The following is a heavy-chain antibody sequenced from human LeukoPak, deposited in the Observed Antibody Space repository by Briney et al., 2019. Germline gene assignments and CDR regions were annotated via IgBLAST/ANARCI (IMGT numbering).Heavy chain of an antibody. CDR2: IIPIFGTA. CDR1: GGTFSSYA. D-gene: IGHD6-6*01. Sequence: SVKVSCKASGGTFSSYAISWVRQAPGQGLEWMGGIIPIFGTANYAQKFQGRVTITADESTSTAYMELSSLRSEDTAVYYCARSSSSSDYYYYYGMDVWGQGTTVTVSS. V-gene: IGHV1-69*13. CDR3: ARSSSSSDYYYYYGMDV. J-gene: IGHJ6*02.